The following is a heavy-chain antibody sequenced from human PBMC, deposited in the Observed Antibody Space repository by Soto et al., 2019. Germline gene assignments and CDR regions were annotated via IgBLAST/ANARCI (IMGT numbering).Heavy chain of an antibody. J-gene: IGHJ6*02. CDR3: ARDQRNRWLVRGYYYGMDV. D-gene: IGHD6-6*01. CDR2: INPNSGGT. V-gene: IGHV1-2*04. Sequence: VASVKVSCKASGYTFTGYYMHWVRQAPGQGLEWMGWINPNSGGTNYAQKFQGWVTMTRDTSISTAYMELSRLRSDDTAVYYCARDQRNRWLVRGYYYGMDVWGQGTTVTVSS. CDR1: GYTFTGYY.